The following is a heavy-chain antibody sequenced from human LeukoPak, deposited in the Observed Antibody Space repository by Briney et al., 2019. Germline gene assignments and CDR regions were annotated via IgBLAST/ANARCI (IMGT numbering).Heavy chain of an antibody. CDR3: AKGNTVTRDYYGMDV. J-gene: IGHJ6*02. V-gene: IGHV3-66*01. Sequence: PGGSLRLSCAASGFTVSSNYMSWVRQAPGKGLEWVSVIYSGGSTYYADSVKGRFTISRDNSKNTLYLQMNSLRAEDTAVYYCAKGNTVTRDYYGMDVWGQGTTVTVSS. CDR1: GFTVSSNY. CDR2: IYSGGST. D-gene: IGHD4-17*01.